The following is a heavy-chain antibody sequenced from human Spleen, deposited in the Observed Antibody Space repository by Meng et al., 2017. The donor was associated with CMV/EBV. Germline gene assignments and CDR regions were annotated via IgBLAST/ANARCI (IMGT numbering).Heavy chain of an antibody. D-gene: IGHD3-3*01. Sequence: VSGGSINSGDYFWSWVRQPPGKGLGWIGYIYYSGSTFYNPSLKSRVTISVDTSTNQFSLRLSSVTAADTAVYFCARLLEWPFPFDSWGQGTLVTVSS. CDR3: ARLLEWPFPFDS. J-gene: IGHJ4*02. CDR2: IYYSGST. CDR1: GGSINSGDYF. V-gene: IGHV4-30-4*01.